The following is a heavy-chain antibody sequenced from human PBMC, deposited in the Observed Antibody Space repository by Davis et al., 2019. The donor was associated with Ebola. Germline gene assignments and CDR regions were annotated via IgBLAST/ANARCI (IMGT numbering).Heavy chain of an antibody. CDR2: IYHSGST. CDR3: ARGYCSSTSCYDYYYGMDV. J-gene: IGHJ6*04. V-gene: IGHV4-4*02. Sequence: MPSQTLSPTCALSAGSLSSSNRWSWVRQPPGKGLEWLGEIYHSGSTNYNPSLKSRVTISVDKSKNQFSLKLSSVTAADTAVYYCARGYCSSTSCYDYYYGMDVWGKGTTVTVSS. CDR1: AGSLSSSNR. D-gene: IGHD2-2*01.